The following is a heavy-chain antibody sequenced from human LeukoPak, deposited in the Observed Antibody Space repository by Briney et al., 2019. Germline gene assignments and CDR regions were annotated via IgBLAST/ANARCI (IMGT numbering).Heavy chain of an antibody. J-gene: IGHJ4*02. CDR3: ARDTVAQDVGWLFDY. D-gene: IGHD5-12*01. Sequence: KAGGSLRLSCAASGFTFSSFSMNWVRQAPGKGLEWIPYISSSSSIIYYADSVKGRFTISRDNAKNSLYLQMNSLRAEDTAVYYRARDTVAQDVGWLFDYWGQGTLVTVSS. V-gene: IGHV3-48*04. CDR1: GFTFSSFS. CDR2: ISSSSSII.